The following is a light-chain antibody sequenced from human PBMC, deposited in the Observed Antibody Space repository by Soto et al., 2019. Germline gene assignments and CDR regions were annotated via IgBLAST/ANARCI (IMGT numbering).Light chain of an antibody. CDR1: SSDVGSYNL. V-gene: IGLV2-23*01. CDR2: EGS. J-gene: IGLJ1*01. CDR3: CSYAGSSTYV. Sequence: QSVLTQPASVSGSPGQSITISCTGTSSDVGSYNLVSWYQQHPGKAPKLMIYEGSKRPSGVSNRFSGSKSGNTASLTISGLQAEDEADYCCCSYAGSSTYVFGTGTKVTAL.